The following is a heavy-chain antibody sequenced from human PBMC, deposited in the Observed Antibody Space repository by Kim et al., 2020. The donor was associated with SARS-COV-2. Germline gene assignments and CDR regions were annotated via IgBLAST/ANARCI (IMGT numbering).Heavy chain of an antibody. Sequence: SETLSLTCTVSGGSISSSSYYWGWIRQPPGKGLEWIGSIYYSGSTYYNPSLKSRVTISVDTSKNQFSLKLSSVTAADTAVYYCARQATQVGWFDPWGQGTLVTVSS. CDR3: ARQATQVGWFDP. CDR2: IYYSGST. D-gene: IGHD5-12*01. CDR1: GGSISSSSYY. J-gene: IGHJ5*02. V-gene: IGHV4-39*01.